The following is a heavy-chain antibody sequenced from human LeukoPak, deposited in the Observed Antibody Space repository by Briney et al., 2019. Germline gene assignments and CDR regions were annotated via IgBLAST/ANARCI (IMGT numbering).Heavy chain of an antibody. Sequence: GGSLRLSCAASGFTFSSYGMHWVRQAPGKGLEWVAVISYDGSNKYYADSVKGRFTISRDNSKNTLYLQMNSLRAEDTAVYYCAKDEYDSSGYYYWGQGTLVTVSS. V-gene: IGHV3-30*18. CDR1: GFTFSSYG. J-gene: IGHJ4*02. CDR3: AKDEYDSSGYYY. D-gene: IGHD3-22*01. CDR2: ISYDGSNK.